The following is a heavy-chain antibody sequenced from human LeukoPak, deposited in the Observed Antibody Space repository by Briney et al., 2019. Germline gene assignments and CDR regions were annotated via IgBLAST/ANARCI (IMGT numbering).Heavy chain of an antibody. CDR2: ISYDGSNK. CDR3: ARDDWGYCSSTSCYPDY. D-gene: IGHD2-2*01. J-gene: IGHJ4*02. V-gene: IGHV3-30-3*01. CDR1: GFTFSSYA. Sequence: GGSLRLSCAASGFTFSSYAMHWVRQAPGKGLEWVAVISYDGSNKYYADSVKGRFTISRDNSRNTLYLQMNSLRAEDTAVYYCARDDWGYCSSTSCYPDYWGQGTLVTVSS.